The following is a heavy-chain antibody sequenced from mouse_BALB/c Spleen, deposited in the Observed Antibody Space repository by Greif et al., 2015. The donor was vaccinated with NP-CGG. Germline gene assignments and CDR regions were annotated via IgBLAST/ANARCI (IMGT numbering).Heavy chain of an antibody. J-gene: IGHJ1*01. CDR2: INPDSSTI. V-gene: IGHV4-1*02. D-gene: IGHD1-1*01. CDR3: ARAGYGSGSWDFCV. CDR1: GFDLSRYW. Sequence: DVKLVESGGGLVQPGGSLKLSCAASGFDLSRYWMSWVRQAPGKGLEWIGEINPDSSTINYTPSLKDKFIISRDNAKNTLYLHMSKVRSEDTALYYCARAGYGSGSWDFCVCGAGTTVSVSS.